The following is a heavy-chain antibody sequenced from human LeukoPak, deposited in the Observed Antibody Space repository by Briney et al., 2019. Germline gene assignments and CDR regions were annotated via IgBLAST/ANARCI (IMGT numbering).Heavy chain of an antibody. CDR1: GGSISSYY. CDR3: ARWYYYDSSGYSGDY. CDR2: IYYSGST. J-gene: IGHJ4*02. D-gene: IGHD3-22*01. Sequence: SETLSLTCTVSGGSISSYYWSWIRQPPGKGLEWIGYIYYSGSTNYNPSLKSRVTISVDTSKNQFSLKLSSVTAADTAVYYCARWYYYDSSGYSGDYWGQGTLVTVSS. V-gene: IGHV4-59*08.